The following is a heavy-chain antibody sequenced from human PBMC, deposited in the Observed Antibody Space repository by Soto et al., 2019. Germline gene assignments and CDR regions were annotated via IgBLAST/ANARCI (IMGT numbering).Heavy chain of an antibody. Sequence: PGGSLRLSCAASGFTFRNYGMHWVRQAPGKGLEWVAVISDNGSNKYYADSVKGRFTISRDNSKNSLYLQMNSLRDEDTAVYYCARENGYNWFDPWGQGTLVTVSS. CDR2: ISDNGSNK. J-gene: IGHJ5*02. CDR3: ARENGYNWFDP. V-gene: IGHV3-33*01. D-gene: IGHD2-8*01. CDR1: GFTFRNYG.